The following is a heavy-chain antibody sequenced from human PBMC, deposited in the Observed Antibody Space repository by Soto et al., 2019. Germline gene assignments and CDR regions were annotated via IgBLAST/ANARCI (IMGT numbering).Heavy chain of an antibody. CDR1: GFTFSSYA. Sequence: EVQLLESGGGLVQPGGSLRLSCAASGFTFSSYAMKWVRQAPGKGLEWVSLIGESGTPTYYADSVKGRFTISRDNSGNTPFPEMYSLRAEDAAVYYCARYRPGVRYYGTDVWGQGTTVTVSS. V-gene: IGHV3-23*01. CDR3: ARYRPGVRYYGTDV. D-gene: IGHD5-18*01. J-gene: IGHJ6*02. CDR2: IGESGTPT.